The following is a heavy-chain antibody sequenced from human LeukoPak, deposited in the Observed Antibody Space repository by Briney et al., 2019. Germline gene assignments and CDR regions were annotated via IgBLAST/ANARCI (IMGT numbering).Heavy chain of an antibody. J-gene: IGHJ4*02. CDR3: AGDGYNTRRFFDY. CDR2: MNPNSGNT. Sequence: ASVKVSCKASGYTFTSYDINWVRQATGQGLEWMGWMNPNSGNTGYAQNFHGRVTMTSDTSINTAYMELSRLISDDTAVYYCAGDGYNTRRFFDYWGQGTLVTVS. D-gene: IGHD5-24*01. CDR1: GYTFTSYD. V-gene: IGHV1-8*01.